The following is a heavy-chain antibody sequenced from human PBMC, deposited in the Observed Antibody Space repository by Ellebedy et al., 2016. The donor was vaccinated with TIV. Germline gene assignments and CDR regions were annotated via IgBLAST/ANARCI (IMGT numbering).Heavy chain of an antibody. V-gene: IGHV3-30-3*01. Sequence: PGESLKISCAASGFTFSSYAMHWVRQAPGKGLEWVAVISYDGSNKYYADSVKGRFTISRDNSKNTLYLQMNSLRAEDTAVYYCARGLASGEYYWGQGTLVTVSS. D-gene: IGHD2-15*01. CDR1: GFTFSSYA. J-gene: IGHJ4*02. CDR2: ISYDGSNK. CDR3: ARGLASGEYY.